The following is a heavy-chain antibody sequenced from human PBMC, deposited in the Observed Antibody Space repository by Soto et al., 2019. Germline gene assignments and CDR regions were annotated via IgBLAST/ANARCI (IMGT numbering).Heavy chain of an antibody. V-gene: IGHV1-18*01. CDR2: ISAYNGNT. CDR3: AREREVVITDYYGMDV. CDR1: GYTFTGYG. Sequence: ASVKVSCKASGYTFTGYGISWVRQAPGQGLEWMGWISAYNGNTNYAQKLQGRVTMTTDTSTSTAYMELRSLRSDDTAVYYCAREREVVITDYYGMDVWGQGTTVTVSS. D-gene: IGHD3-22*01. J-gene: IGHJ6*02.